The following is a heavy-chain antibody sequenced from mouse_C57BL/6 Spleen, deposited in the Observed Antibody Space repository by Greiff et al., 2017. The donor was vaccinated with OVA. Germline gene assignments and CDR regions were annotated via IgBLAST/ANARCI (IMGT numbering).Heavy chain of an antibody. CDR1: GFTFSSYG. CDR3: ARLLNWDDYLDY. CDR2: ISSGGSYT. Sequence: EVKLMESGGDLVKPGGSLKLSCAASGFTFSSYGMSWVRQTPDKRLEWVATISSGGSYTYYPDSVKGRFTISGDNAKNTLYLQVSSLKSEDTAMDYCARLLNWDDYLDYWGQGTTLTVSS. J-gene: IGHJ2*01. V-gene: IGHV5-6*01. D-gene: IGHD4-1*02.